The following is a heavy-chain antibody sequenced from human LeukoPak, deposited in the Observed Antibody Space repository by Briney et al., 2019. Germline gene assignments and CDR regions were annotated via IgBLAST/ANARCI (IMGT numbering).Heavy chain of an antibody. CDR1: GYTFTSYY. CDR2: INPSGGST. J-gene: IGHJ3*02. Sequence: ASVKVSCKASGYTFTSYYMHWVRQAPGQGLEWMGIINPSGGSTSYAQKFQGRVTMTRDTSTSTVYMELSSLRSEDTAVYYCARVAYSGSYHDVFDIWGQGTMVTVSS. D-gene: IGHD1-26*01. V-gene: IGHV1-46*01. CDR3: ARVAYSGSYHDVFDI.